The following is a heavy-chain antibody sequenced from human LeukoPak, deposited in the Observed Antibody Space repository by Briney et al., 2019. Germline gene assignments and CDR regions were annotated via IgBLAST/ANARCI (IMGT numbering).Heavy chain of an antibody. Sequence: PGRSLRLSCAASGFTFSSYGFHWVRQAPGKGLEWVAVIWYDGSNKYYADSVKGRFTISRDSSKNTLYLQMNSLRAEDTAVYYCAKDGSGGGWKWLDPWGQGTLVTVSS. V-gene: IGHV3-33*06. CDR1: GFTFSSYG. CDR3: AKDGSGGGWKWLDP. CDR2: IWYDGSNK. J-gene: IGHJ5*02. D-gene: IGHD2-15*01.